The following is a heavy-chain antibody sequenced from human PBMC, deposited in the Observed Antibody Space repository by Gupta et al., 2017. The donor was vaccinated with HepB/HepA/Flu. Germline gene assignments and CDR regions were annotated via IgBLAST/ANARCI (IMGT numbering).Heavy chain of an antibody. J-gene: IGHJ6*03. CDR3: ATAGGVTPATILYYYYYFDV. CDR2: IIPTYGRT. D-gene: IGHD2-2*02. Sequence: QVHLVQSGSEVKKPGSSVKVSCKASGGNFRTYALNWVRQAPGQGLEWMGGIIPTYGRTNYAQKFQGRVTISADKSTGAAYMELSSLRSEDTAVYYCATAGGVTPATILYYYYYFDVWGKGTTVTVSS. V-gene: IGHV1-69*06. CDR1: GGNFRTYA.